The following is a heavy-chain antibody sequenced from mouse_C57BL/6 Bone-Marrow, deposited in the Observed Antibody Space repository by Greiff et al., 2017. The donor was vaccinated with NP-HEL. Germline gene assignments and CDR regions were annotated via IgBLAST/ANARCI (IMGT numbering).Heavy chain of an antibody. D-gene: IGHD1-1*01. V-gene: IGHV1-59*01. Sequence: QVQLQQPGAELVRPGTSVKLSCKASGYTFTSYWMHWVKQRPGQGLEWIGVIDPSDSYTNYNQKFKGKATLTVDTSSSTAYMQLSSLTSEDSAVYYCARRGTTVVARDWYFDVWGTGTTVIVSS. J-gene: IGHJ1*03. CDR1: GYTFTSYW. CDR3: ARRGTTVVARDWYFDV. CDR2: IDPSDSYT.